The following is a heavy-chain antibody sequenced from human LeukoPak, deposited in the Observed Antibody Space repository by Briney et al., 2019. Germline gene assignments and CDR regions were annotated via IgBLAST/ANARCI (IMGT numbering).Heavy chain of an antibody. Sequence: GGSLRLSCAASGFTFGDYYMSWIRQAPGKGLEWVSYISKSGNTIKEADSVKGRFTISRDNAQNSLFLQMKSLRAEDTAVYYCARYRVITNDYFDSWGQGTLATVSS. V-gene: IGHV3-11*01. CDR2: ISKSGNTI. J-gene: IGHJ4*02. CDR1: GFTFGDYY. D-gene: IGHD3-16*01. CDR3: ARYRVITNDYFDS.